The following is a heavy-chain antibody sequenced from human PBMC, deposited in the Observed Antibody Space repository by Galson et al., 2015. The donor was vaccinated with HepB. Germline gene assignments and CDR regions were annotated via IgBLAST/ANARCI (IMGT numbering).Heavy chain of an antibody. J-gene: IGHJ6*03. D-gene: IGHD2-21*01. Sequence: QVQLQESGPGLVKPSETLSLTCTVSGGSISSYYWSWIRQPPGKGLEWIGYIYYSGSTNYNPSLKSRVTISVDTSKNQFSLKLSSVTAADTAVYYCARGLNYYYYYMDVWGKGTTVTVSS. CDR1: GGSISSYY. CDR2: IYYSGST. V-gene: IGHV4-59*01. CDR3: ARGLNYYYYYMDV.